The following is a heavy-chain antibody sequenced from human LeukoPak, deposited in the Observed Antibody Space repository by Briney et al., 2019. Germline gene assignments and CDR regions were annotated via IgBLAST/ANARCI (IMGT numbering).Heavy chain of an antibody. D-gene: IGHD3-16*02. Sequence: GGSLRLSCAASGFTFSTYTMYWVRHPPGKRLKWVSIIGSSGGGIHYADSVKGRFTISRDNAKNSLYLQMNSLRDEDTAVYYCARLYVWGSSRTFDYWGQGTLVTVSS. V-gene: IGHV3-48*02. CDR1: GFTFSTYT. J-gene: IGHJ4*02. CDR3: ARLYVWGSSRTFDY. CDR2: IGSSGGGI.